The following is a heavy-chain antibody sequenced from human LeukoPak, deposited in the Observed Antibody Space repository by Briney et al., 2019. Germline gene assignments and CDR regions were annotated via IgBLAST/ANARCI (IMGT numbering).Heavy chain of an antibody. J-gene: IGHJ5*02. CDR1: GYTFIDYY. D-gene: IGHD4-17*01. CDR3: ARDFPRMTTVTTPSP. V-gene: IGHV1-2*02. Sequence: ASVKVSCKTSGYTFIDYYVHWVRQAPGQGLEWMGWINPNSGGTNYAQKFQGRVTMTRDTSISTAYMELSRLRSDDTAVYYCARDFPRMTTVTTPSPWGQGTLVTVSS. CDR2: INPNSGGT.